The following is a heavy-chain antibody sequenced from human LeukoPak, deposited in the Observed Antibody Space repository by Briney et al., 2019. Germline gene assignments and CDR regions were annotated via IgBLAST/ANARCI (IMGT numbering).Heavy chain of an antibody. V-gene: IGHV3-30*02. CDR3: AKVRAKFDITTWQAFDY. D-gene: IGHD3-9*01. J-gene: IGHJ4*02. CDR2: MRNDGSNK. Sequence: PGGSLRLSCTVSGFTFSTHGIHWVRQAPGKGLEWVAFMRNDGSNKYYADSVKGRITISRDDSKNTLYLQMNSLRAEDTAVYYCAKVRAKFDITTWQAFDYWGQGTLVTVSS. CDR1: GFTFSTHG.